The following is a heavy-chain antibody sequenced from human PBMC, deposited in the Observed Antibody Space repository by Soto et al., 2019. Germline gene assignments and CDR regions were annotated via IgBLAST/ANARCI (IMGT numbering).Heavy chain of an antibody. CDR3: ARDQDSGSITGTNY. V-gene: IGHV3-33*01. CDR2: IWYDGSNK. Sequence: RLSCAASGFTFSSYGMHWVRQAPGKGLEWVAVIWYDGSNKYYADSVKGRFTISRDNSKNTLYLQMNSLRAEDTAVYYCARDQDSGSITGTNYWGQGTLVTVSS. D-gene: IGHD1-7*01. J-gene: IGHJ4*02. CDR1: GFTFSSYG.